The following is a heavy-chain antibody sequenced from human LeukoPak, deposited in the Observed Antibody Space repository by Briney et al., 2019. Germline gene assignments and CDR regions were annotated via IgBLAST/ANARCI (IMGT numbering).Heavy chain of an antibody. CDR3: ARQFSGWTTY. CDR2: ISPSSSAI. CDR1: GFTFSNYY. J-gene: IGHJ4*02. V-gene: IGHV3-48*02. D-gene: IGHD6-19*01. Sequence: PGGSLRLSCPASGFTFSNYYMNWVRQPPGKGLEWVSSISPSSSAIYYADSVKGRFTISRDNAENSVYLQMNSLRDEDTAVYYCARQFSGWTTYWGQGTLVTVSS.